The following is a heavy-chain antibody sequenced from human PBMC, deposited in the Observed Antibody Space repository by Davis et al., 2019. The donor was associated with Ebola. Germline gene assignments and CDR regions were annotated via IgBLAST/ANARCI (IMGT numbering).Heavy chain of an antibody. Sequence: GESLKISCAASGFTFSSYAMHWVRQAPGKGLEWVANIKQDGSEKYYVDSVKGRFTISRDNAKNSLYLQMNSLRAEDTAVYYCASLRWGWGQGTLVTVSS. CDR3: ASLRWG. J-gene: IGHJ4*02. CDR2: IKQDGSEK. V-gene: IGHV3-7*01. D-gene: IGHD4-23*01. CDR1: GFTFSSYA.